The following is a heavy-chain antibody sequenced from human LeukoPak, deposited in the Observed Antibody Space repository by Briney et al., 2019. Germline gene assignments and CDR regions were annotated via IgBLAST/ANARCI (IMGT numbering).Heavy chain of an antibody. CDR2: IYTGGNT. CDR3: ARVRGGSGWYYFDY. CDR1: EFTVSSNY. Sequence: QSGGSLRLSCAASEFTVSSNYMSWVRQAPGKGLEWVSLIYTGGNTDYADSVKGRFTISRHNSNNTLSLQMNGLRAEDTAVYYCARVRGGSGWYYFDYWGQGTLVTVSS. J-gene: IGHJ4*02. V-gene: IGHV3-53*04. D-gene: IGHD6-19*01.